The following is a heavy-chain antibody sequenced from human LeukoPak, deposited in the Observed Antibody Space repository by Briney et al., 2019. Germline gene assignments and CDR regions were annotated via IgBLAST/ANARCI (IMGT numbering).Heavy chain of an antibody. D-gene: IGHD7-27*01. CDR3: AKDQAXXXXXWAXXXDX. V-gene: IGHV3-23*01. J-gene: IGHJ4*02. CDR1: GFTFSSYA. CDR2: LSGSGGST. Sequence: PGGSLRLSCAASGFTFSSYAMSWVRQAPGKGLDWVSALSGSGGSTYYADSVKGRFTISRDNSKNTLYLQMNSLRAEDTALYYCAKDQAXXXXXWAXXXDXWGQGTLVTVSS.